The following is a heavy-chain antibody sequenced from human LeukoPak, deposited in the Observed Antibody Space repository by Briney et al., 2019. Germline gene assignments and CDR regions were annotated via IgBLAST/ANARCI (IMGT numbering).Heavy chain of an antibody. Sequence: PGGSLRLSCVASGFIFGSYAISWVRQAPGKGLEWVSSINSRGGRTYYADSVKGRFTISRDNSKNTLYLQMNSLRAEDTAIYYCANGPTVGAAAGVDYWGQGTLVTVSS. CDR3: ANGPTVGAAAGVDY. V-gene: IGHV3-23*01. CDR1: GFIFGSYA. CDR2: INSRGGRT. D-gene: IGHD6-13*01. J-gene: IGHJ4*02.